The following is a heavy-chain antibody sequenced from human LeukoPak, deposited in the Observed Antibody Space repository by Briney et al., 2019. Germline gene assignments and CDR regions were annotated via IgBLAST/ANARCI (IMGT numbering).Heavy chain of an antibody. V-gene: IGHV1-18*01. Sequence: ASVKVSCKASGYTFTSYGISWVRQAPGQGLEWMGWISAYNGNTNYAQKLQGRVTMTTDTSTSTAYMELSRLRSDDTAVYYCASSATVTTSTGAFDIWGQGTMVTVSS. D-gene: IGHD4-17*01. CDR3: ASSATVTTSTGAFDI. J-gene: IGHJ3*02. CDR2: ISAYNGNT. CDR1: GYTFTSYG.